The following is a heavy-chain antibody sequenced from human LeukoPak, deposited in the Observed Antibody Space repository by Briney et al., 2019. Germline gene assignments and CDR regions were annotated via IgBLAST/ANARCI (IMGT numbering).Heavy chain of an antibody. CDR2: ISSSGSTI. CDR1: GFTFSDYY. CDR3: ASNMYSENYYLYPF. D-gene: IGHD1-26*01. J-gene: IGHJ4*02. Sequence: GGSLRLSCAASGFTFSDYYMSWIRQAPGKGLEWVSYISSSGSTIYYADSVKGRFTISRDNAKNSLYLQMNSLRAEDTAVYYCASNMYSENYYLYPFWGQGTLVTVSS. V-gene: IGHV3-11*04.